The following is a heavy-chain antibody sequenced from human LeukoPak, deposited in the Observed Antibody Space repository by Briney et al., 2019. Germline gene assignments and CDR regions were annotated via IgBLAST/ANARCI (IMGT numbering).Heavy chain of an antibody. CDR3: ATQYYDSVGYYPPGDY. J-gene: IGHJ4*02. D-gene: IGHD3-22*01. Sequence: SETLSLTCTVSGGSISSRLFYWGWIRQPPGKGLEWIRNLHYSGTSYYNSSLKSRVTISVDTSKSQVSLKLSSVTAADTAVYYCATQYYDSVGYYPPGDYWGQGTLVTV. CDR1: GGSISSRLFY. CDR2: LHYSGTS. V-gene: IGHV4-39*01.